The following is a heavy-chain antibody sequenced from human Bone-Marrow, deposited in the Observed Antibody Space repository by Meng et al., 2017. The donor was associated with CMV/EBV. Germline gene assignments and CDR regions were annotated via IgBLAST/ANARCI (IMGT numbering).Heavy chain of an antibody. V-gene: IGHV3-74*01. CDR1: GFTFSSYS. Sequence: GESLKISCAASGFTFSSYSMNWVRQAPGKGLVWVSRINSDGSSTSYADSVKGRFTISRDNAKNTLYLQMNSLRAEDTAVYYCASRFSTRFDYWGQGSLVTVSS. D-gene: IGHD2-2*01. CDR2: INSDGSST. CDR3: ASRFSTRFDY. J-gene: IGHJ4*02.